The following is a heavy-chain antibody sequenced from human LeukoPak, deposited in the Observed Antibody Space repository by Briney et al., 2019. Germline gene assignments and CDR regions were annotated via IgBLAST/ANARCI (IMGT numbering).Heavy chain of an antibody. D-gene: IGHD2-2*01. J-gene: IGHJ4*02. CDR3: ARDRAKYQLLSAGYFDY. V-gene: IGHV3-21*01. CDR1: GFTFSSYS. Sequence: GGSLRLSCAASGFTFSSYSMNWVRQAPGKGLEWASSISSSSSYIYYADSVKGRFTISRDNAKNSLYLQMNSLRAGDTAVYYCARDRAKYQLLSAGYFDYWGQGTLVTVSS. CDR2: ISSSSSYI.